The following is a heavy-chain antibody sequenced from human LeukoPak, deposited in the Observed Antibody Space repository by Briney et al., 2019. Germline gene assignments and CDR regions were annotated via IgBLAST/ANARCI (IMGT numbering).Heavy chain of an antibody. CDR1: GFSFSAAW. CDR2: IKNDGSDR. V-gene: IGHV3-7*01. D-gene: IGHD5-12*01. CDR3: VNLGYSD. J-gene: IGHJ4*02. Sequence: HPGGSLRLSCEASGFSFSAAWMTWVRQAPGKGLEWVATIKNDGSDRYYVDSVKGRFTLSRDNAKNLVYLQMNSLRVEDTAVYYCVNLGYSDGGQGTLVTVSS.